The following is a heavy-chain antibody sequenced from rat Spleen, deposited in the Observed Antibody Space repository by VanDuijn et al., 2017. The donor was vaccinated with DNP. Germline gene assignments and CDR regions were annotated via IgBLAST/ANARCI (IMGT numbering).Heavy chain of an antibody. D-gene: IGHD1-6*01. J-gene: IGHJ2*01. CDR1: GFTFSSFP. V-gene: IGHV5-25*01. CDR2: ISTSGGNT. Sequence: EVQLVESGGGLVQPGRSMKLSCTASGFTFSSFPMAWVRQAPTKGLEWVASISTSGGNTYYRDSVKGRFTVSRDNAKSTLYLQMDSLRSEDTATYYCERQRVYTTDYYYGYVPTFFDYWGQGVMVTVSS. CDR3: ERQRVYTTDYYYGYVPTFFDY.